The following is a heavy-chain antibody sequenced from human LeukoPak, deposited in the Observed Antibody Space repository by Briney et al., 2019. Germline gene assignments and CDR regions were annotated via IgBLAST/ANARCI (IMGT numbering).Heavy chain of an antibody. J-gene: IGHJ6*04. D-gene: IGHD3-10*02. V-gene: IGHV3-48*04. CDR2: ISSSSNTV. CDR1: GFTFSTYY. CDR3: AELGITMIGGV. Sequence: GGSLRLSCAASGFTFSTYYMNWVRQAPGKGLEWVSCISSSSNTVYYADSVKGRFTISRDNAKNSLYLQMNSLRAEDTAVYYCAELGITMIGGVWGKGTTVTISS.